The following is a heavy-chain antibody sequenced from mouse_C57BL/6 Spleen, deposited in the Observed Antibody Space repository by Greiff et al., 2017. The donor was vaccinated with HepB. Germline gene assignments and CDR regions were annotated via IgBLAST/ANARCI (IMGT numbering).Heavy chain of an antibody. D-gene: IGHD1-1*01. CDR3: AIYYGSSRSFAY. Sequence: VQLQQPGAELVKPGASVKLSCKASGYTFTSYWMQWVKQRPGQGLEWIGEIDPSDSYTNYNQKFKGKATLTVDTSSSTAYMQLSSLTSEDSAVYYCAIYYGSSRSFAYWGQGTLVTVSA. CDR1: GYTFTSYW. J-gene: IGHJ3*01. CDR2: IDPSDSYT. V-gene: IGHV1-50*01.